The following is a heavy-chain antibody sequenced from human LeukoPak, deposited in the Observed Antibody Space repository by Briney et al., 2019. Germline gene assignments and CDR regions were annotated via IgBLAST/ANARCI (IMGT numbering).Heavy chain of an antibody. CDR3: ARDSAAAGNYYYGMDV. CDR1: GGTFSSYA. D-gene: IGHD6-13*01. V-gene: IGHV1-69*13. J-gene: IGHJ6*02. CDR2: IITIFGTA. Sequence: SVKVSCKASGGTFSSYAISWVRQAPGQGLEWMGGIITIFGTANYAQKFQGRVTITADESTSTAYMELSRLRSDDTAVYYCARDSAAAGNYYYGMDVWGQGTTVTVSS.